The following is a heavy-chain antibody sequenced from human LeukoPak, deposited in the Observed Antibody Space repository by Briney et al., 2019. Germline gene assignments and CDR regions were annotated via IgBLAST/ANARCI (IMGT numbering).Heavy chain of an antibody. D-gene: IGHD3-22*01. CDR3: ATSLVPDSSGYYQNWFDP. CDR2: FDPEDGET. J-gene: IGHJ5*02. CDR1: GYTFTGYY. V-gene: IGHV1-24*01. Sequence: GASVKVSCKASGYTFTGYYLHWVRQTPGKGLEWMGGFDPEDGETIYAQKFQGRVTMTEDTSTDTAYMELSSLRSEDTAVYYCATSLVPDSSGYYQNWFDPWGQGTLVTVSS.